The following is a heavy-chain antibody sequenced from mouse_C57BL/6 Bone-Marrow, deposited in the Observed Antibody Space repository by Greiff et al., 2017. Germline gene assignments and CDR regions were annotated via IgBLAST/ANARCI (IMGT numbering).Heavy chain of an antibody. V-gene: IGHV1-15*01. J-gene: IGHJ3*01. CDR3: TRLTGMGFAY. CDR2: IDPETGGT. CDR1: GYTFTDYE. D-gene: IGHD4-1*01. Sequence: QVQLQQSGAELVRPGASVTLSCKASGYTFTDYEMHWVKQTPVHGLEWIGAIDPETGGTAYNQKFKGKAILTADKSSSTAYMELRSLTSEYSAVYYCTRLTGMGFAYWGQGTRVTVSA.